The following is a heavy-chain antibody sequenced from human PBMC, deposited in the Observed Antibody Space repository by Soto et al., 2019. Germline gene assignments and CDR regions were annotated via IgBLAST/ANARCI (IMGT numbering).Heavy chain of an antibody. V-gene: IGHV1-69*08. CDR2: IIPILGIA. D-gene: IGHD5-18*01. CDR1: GGTFSSYT. Sequence: QVQLVQSGAEVKKPGSSVKVSCKASGGTFSSYTISWVRQAPGQGLEWMGRIIPILGIANYAQKFQGRVTITADKSTSTAYMELSSLRSEDTAVYYCARDGSGGYVTLGYDYWGQGTLVTVSS. CDR3: ARDGSGGYVTLGYDY. J-gene: IGHJ4*02.